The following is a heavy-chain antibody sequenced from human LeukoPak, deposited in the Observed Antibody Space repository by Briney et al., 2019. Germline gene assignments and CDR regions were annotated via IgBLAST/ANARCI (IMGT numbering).Heavy chain of an antibody. V-gene: IGHV1-69*05. J-gene: IGHJ5*02. Sequence: SVKVSCKASGGTFSSYAISWVRQAPGQGLEWMGGIIPIFGTANYAQKFQGRVTITTDESTSTAYMELSSLRSEDTAVYYCARDCSSTSCHPGDFWSGYYTPRINWFDPWGQGTLVTVSS. D-gene: IGHD3-3*01. CDR1: GGTFSSYA. CDR2: IIPIFGTA. CDR3: ARDCSSTSCHPGDFWSGYYTPRINWFDP.